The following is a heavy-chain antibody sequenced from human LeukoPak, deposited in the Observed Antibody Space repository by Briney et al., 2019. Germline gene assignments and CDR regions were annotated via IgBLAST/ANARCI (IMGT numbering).Heavy chain of an antibody. D-gene: IGHD4-17*01. CDR3: ARGGDYGDYDFSDY. V-gene: IGHV3-7*01. CDR2: IKQDGSEK. CDR1: GFTFSSYW. J-gene: IGHJ4*02. Sequence: GGSLRLSCAACGFTFSSYWLSWVRQAPGKGLEWVANIKQDGSEKYYVDSVKGRFTISRDNAKNSLYLQMNSLRAEDTAVYYCARGGDYGDYDFSDYWGKGTLVTVSS.